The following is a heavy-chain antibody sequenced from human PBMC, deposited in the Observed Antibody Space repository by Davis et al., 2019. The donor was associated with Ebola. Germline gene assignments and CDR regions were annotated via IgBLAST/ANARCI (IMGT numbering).Heavy chain of an antibody. CDR1: GYTFTNYA. V-gene: IGHV1-3*01. CDR2: INAGNGST. Sequence: ASVKVSCKASGYTFTNYAMHWVRQAPGQRLEWMGWINAGNGSTKYSQKFQGRVTITRDTSASTAYMELSSLRSEDTAVYYCARWDRRYSYSTAGGEFDYWGQGTLVTVSS. J-gene: IGHJ4*02. CDR3: ARWDRRYSYSTAGGEFDY. D-gene: IGHD5-18*01.